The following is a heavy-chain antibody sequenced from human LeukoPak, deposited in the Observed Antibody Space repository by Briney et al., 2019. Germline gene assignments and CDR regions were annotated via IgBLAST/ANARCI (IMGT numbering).Heavy chain of an antibody. J-gene: IGHJ5*02. CDR1: GYTFTGYY. D-gene: IGHD2/OR15-2a*01. CDR2: INPHSGHT. Sequence: ASVKVSCKASGYTFTGYYMHWVRQAPGQGLEWMGWINPHSGHTGYAQKFQGRVTMTRNTSISTAYMELSSLRSEDTAVYYCARGFLTYPWGQGTLVTVSS. CDR3: ARGFLTYP. V-gene: IGHV1-8*02.